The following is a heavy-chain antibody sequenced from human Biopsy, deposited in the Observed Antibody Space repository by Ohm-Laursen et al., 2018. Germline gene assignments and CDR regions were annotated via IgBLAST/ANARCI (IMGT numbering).Heavy chain of an antibody. J-gene: IGHJ5*02. CDR2: LNPVSGNS. CDR3: GRAVRNQLLTDP. V-gene: IGHV1-8*01. CDR1: GYTFTSYD. D-gene: IGHD1-7*01. Sequence: SSVKVSCKASGYTFTSYDITWVRQASGQGPEWIGWLNPVSGNSNFGQKFRGRVTVTSDTSISTAYMELSGLTSDDTTTYYCGRAVRNQLLTDPWGQGTLVTVTS.